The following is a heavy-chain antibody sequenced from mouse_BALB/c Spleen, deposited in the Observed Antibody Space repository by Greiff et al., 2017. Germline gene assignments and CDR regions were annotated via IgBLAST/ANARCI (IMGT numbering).Heavy chain of an antibody. J-gene: IGHJ4*01. CDR3: ARGYRYDTPYAMDY. CDR2: IWAGGST. V-gene: IGHV2-9*02. D-gene: IGHD2-14*01. CDR1: GFSLTSYG. Sequence: QVQLKESGPGLVAPSQSLSITCTVSGFSLTSYGVHWVRQPPGKGLEWLGVIWAGGSTNYNSALMSRLSISKDNSKSQVFLKMNSLQTDDTAMYYCARGYRYDTPYAMDYWGQGTSVTVSS.